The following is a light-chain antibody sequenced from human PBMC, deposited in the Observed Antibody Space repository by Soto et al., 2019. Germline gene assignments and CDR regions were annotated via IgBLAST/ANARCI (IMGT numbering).Light chain of an antibody. Sequence: EIVLTQSPATLSLSPGERATLSCRAGQSVGNYLVWYQQKPGQAPRLLIYDVSNRATGIPARFSGSGSGTDFTLTISSLEPEDFAVYYCQQRATWPLTFGGGTKVEIK. V-gene: IGKV3-11*01. CDR2: DVS. CDR3: QQRATWPLT. CDR1: QSVGNY. J-gene: IGKJ4*01.